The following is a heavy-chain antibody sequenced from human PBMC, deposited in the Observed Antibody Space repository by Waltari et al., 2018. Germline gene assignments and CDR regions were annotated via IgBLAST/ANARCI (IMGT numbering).Heavy chain of an antibody. D-gene: IGHD5-12*01. CDR3: ARHIGYSGYDLY. CDR1: GYSISSGYY. V-gene: IGHV4-38-2*01. J-gene: IGHJ4*02. Sequence: QVQLQESGPGLVKPSETLSLTCAVSGYSISSGYYWGWIRQPPGKGLEWIGSIYHSGSTYYNPSLKSRVTISVDTSKNQCSLKLSSVTAADTAVYYCARHIGYSGYDLYWGQGTLVTVSS. CDR2: IYHSGST.